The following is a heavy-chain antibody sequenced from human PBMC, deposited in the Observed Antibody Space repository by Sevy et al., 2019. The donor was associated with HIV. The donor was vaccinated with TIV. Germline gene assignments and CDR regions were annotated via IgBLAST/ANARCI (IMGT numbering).Heavy chain of an antibody. CDR3: ARTVLGPYFDH. V-gene: IGHV3-11*01. D-gene: IGHD2-8*02. Sequence: GGSLRLSCAASEFTFSVYYMTWIRQAPGKGPELVSYINSWGTTIYYADSVKGRFTISRDNANNSLYLQMNSLRAEDTAVYYCARTVLGPYFDHWGQGTLVTVSS. CDR1: EFTFSVYY. CDR2: INSWGTTI. J-gene: IGHJ4*02.